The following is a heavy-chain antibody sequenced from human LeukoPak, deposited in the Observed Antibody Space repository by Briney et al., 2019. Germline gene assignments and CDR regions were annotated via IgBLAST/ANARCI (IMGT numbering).Heavy chain of an antibody. CDR2: IYHSGST. D-gene: IGHD3-10*01. CDR1: GGSISSSNW. J-gene: IGHJ5*02. V-gene: IGHV4-4*02. Sequence: SGTLSLTCAVSGGSISSSNWWSWVRQPPGKGLEWIGEIYHSGSTNYNPSLKSRVTISVDKSKNQFSLKLSSVTAADTAVYYCARERSMVRGMSWFDPWGQGTLVTVSS. CDR3: ARERSMVRGMSWFDP.